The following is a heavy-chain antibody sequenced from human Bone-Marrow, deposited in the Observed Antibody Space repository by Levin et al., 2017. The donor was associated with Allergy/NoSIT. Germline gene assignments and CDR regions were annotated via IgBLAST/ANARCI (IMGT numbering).Heavy chain of an antibody. J-gene: IGHJ3*01. D-gene: IGHD6-19*01. CDR1: GYRLTAFS. CDR3: ATVARDSSGWNWGDAFDV. CDR2: FDPENGET. Sequence: ASVKVSCKVSGYRLTAFSMNWVRQAPGKGLEWMGAFDPENGETIYAQKFQGRVTVTEDTSSDTAYMELRSLRSDDTAVYYCATVARDSSGWNWGDAFDVWGQGTMVSVSS. V-gene: IGHV1-24*01.